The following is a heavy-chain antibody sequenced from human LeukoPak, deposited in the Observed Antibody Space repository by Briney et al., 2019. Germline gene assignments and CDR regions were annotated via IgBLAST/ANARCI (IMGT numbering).Heavy chain of an antibody. CDR2: VSGTGGTT. D-gene: IGHD3-10*01. CDR1: GFTFSSYA. V-gene: IGHV3-23*01. CDR3: AKERIYYYASGSYPNWFDP. Sequence: PGGSLSLSCAASGFTFSSYAMSWVRQAPGKGLEWVSDVSGTGGTTYYADSVKGRFTISRDNSKNTLYLQMSSLRAEDTAVYYCAKERIYYYASGSYPNWFDPWGQGTLVTVSS. J-gene: IGHJ5*02.